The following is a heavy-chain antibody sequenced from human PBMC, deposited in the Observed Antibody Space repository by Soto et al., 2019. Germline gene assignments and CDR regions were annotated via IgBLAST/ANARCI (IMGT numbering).Heavy chain of an antibody. CDR1: GFTFSSYG. CDR2: ISYDGSNK. Sequence: QVQLVESGGGVVQPGRSLRLSCAASGFTFSSYGMHWVRQAPGKGLEWVAVISYDGSNKYYADSVKGRFTISRDNSKNTLYLQMHSLRADDTAVYYCAKEDYGDYADYYYGMDVWGQGTTVTVSS. J-gene: IGHJ6*02. CDR3: AKEDYGDYADYYYGMDV. V-gene: IGHV3-30*18. D-gene: IGHD4-17*01.